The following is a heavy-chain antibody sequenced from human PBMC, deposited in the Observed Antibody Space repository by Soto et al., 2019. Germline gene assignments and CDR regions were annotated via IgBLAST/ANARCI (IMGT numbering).Heavy chain of an antibody. J-gene: IGHJ4*02. D-gene: IGHD2-21*01. V-gene: IGHV3-30*18. CDR1: GFTLSNIG. Sequence: QVQLVESGGGVVPPGTSLRLACAASGFTLSNIGMQWVRQAPGKGLEWVAVISAGGNTKYYADSVKGRFTISRDNSKNTLFLQMNSLRTEDTAVYYCAKESGGERYAAYFDLWGQGTLVTVSA. CDR3: AKESGGERYAAYFDL. CDR2: ISAGGNTK.